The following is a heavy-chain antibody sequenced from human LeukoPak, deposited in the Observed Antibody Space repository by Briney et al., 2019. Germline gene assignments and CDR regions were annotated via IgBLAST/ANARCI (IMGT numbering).Heavy chain of an antibody. CDR3: ARVSEILTGHYRLGQYYYGMDV. CDR1: GGSISNSPYY. CDR2: IYYSGTT. V-gene: IGHV4-39*07. D-gene: IGHD3-9*01. J-gene: IGHJ6*02. Sequence: SETLSLTCTVSGGSISNSPYYWAWIRQPPGKGLEWIATIYYSGTTYYNPSLKSRVTISVDTSKNQFSLQLSSVTAADTAMYYCARVSEILTGHYRLGQYYYGMDVWGQGTTVTVSS.